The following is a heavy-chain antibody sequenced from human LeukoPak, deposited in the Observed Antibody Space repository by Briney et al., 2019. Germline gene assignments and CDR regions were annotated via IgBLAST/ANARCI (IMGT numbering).Heavy chain of an antibody. CDR3: AKCSTSAYTTGWCNWIDP. CDR2: TVSRGTT. Sequence: GGSLRLSCVASGFTFASDAMNWVRQAPGKGLEWVSSTVSRGTTQYADSVKGRFTVSRDTSKNTLYLQMNSPRADDTAVYYCAKCSTSAYTTGWCNWIDPWGQGTLVTVSS. CDR1: GFTFASDA. V-gene: IGHV3-23*01. D-gene: IGHD6-19*01. J-gene: IGHJ5*02.